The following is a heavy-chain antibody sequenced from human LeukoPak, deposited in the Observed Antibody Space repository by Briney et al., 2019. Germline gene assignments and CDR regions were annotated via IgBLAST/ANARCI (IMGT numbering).Heavy chain of an antibody. J-gene: IGHJ3*02. CDR3: SRDRSGGVAESDAFDI. Sequence: PSETLSLTCTVSGVSISSGDYNWTWIRQPPGQGLEWIVNIYSTVTTYYNPSLQRRRIMSLVSSENHFALTLTSVTAADTAVYYFSRDRSGGVAESDAFDILGQGTMVSVSS. D-gene: IGHD2-15*01. V-gene: IGHV4-30-4*01. CDR1: GVSISSGDYN. CDR2: IYSTVTT.